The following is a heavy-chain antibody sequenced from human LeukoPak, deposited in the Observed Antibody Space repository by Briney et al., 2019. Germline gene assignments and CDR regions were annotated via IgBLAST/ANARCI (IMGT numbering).Heavy chain of an antibody. CDR3: ARDNPWTNFLEWFFDY. V-gene: IGHV1-69*13. D-gene: IGHD3-3*01. CDR1: GGTFSSYA. CDR2: IIPIFGTA. J-gene: IGHJ4*02. Sequence: GASVKVSCKASGGTFSSYAISWVRQAPGQGLEWMGGIIPIFGTANYAQKFQGRVTITADESTSTAYMELSSLRSEDTAVYYCARDNPWTNFLEWFFDYWGQGTLVTVSS.